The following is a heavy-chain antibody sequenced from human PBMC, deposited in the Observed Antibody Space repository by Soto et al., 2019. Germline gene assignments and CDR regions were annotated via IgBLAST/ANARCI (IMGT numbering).Heavy chain of an antibody. CDR2: ISAYNGNT. D-gene: IGHD3-3*01. V-gene: IGHV1-18*01. J-gene: IGHJ5*02. CDR3: AREDYHFWSGYKTNNCFDP. CDR1: GYTFTSYG. Sequence: GASVKVSCKASGYTFTSYGSSWVRQAPGQGLEWMGWISAYNGNTNYAQKLQGRVTMTTDTSTSTAYMELRSLRSDDTAVYYCAREDYHFWSGYKTNNCFDPWGQGTLVTVSS.